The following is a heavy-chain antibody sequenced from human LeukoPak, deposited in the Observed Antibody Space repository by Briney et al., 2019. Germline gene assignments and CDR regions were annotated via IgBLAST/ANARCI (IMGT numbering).Heavy chain of an antibody. V-gene: IGHV3-73*01. D-gene: IGHD3-9*01. CDR3: TSLSGYYDILTGYYSPDI. CDR1: GFTFSGSA. CDR2: IRSKANSYAT. Sequence: GGSLRLSCAASGFTFSGSAMHWVRQASGKGLEWVGRIRSKANSYATAYAASVKGRFTISRDDSKNTAYLQMNSLKTEDTAVYYCTSLSGYYDILTGYYSPDIWGQGTMVTVSS. J-gene: IGHJ3*02.